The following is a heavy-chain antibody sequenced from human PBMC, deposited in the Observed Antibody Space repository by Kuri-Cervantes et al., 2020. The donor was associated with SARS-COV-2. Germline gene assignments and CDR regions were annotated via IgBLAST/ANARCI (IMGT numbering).Heavy chain of an antibody. CDR3: ARGVLEWSPTYYYYYMDV. CDR1: GFTVNYYW. J-gene: IGHJ6*03. CDR2: IRNKANGYII. D-gene: IGHD3-3*01. V-gene: IGHV3-72*01. Sequence: GGSLRLSCAASGFTVNYYWMTWVRQAPGKGLEWVGRIRNKANGYIIEDAASVKGRFTISRNDSNNTLYLQMNSLKIEDTAVYYCARGVLEWSPTYYYYYMDVWGKGTTVTVSS.